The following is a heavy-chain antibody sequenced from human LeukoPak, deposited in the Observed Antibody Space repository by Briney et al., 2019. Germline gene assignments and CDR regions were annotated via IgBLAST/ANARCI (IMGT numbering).Heavy chain of an antibody. D-gene: IGHD5-12*01. Sequence: GGSLRLSCAASGFTFSDYYMSWIRQAPGKGLEWVSYISSSGSTIYYADSVKGRFTISRDNAKNSLYLQMNSLRAEDTAVYYCARDRLVDVPLDRIYWGQGTLVTVSS. CDR3: ARDRLVDVPLDRIY. CDR2: ISSSGSTI. J-gene: IGHJ4*02. V-gene: IGHV3-11*04. CDR1: GFTFSDYY.